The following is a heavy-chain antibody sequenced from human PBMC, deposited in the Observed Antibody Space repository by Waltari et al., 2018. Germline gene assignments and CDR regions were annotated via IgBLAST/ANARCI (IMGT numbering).Heavy chain of an antibody. V-gene: IGHV3-23*01. CDR2: INGYGDKT. CDR3: AKAHFYDTSGYIEH. CDR1: GFIVNHYA. D-gene: IGHD3-22*01. Sequence: EVQVLESGGGLVQPGGCLRLTCAASGFIVNHYAINWVRQAPGKGLEWVSGINGYGDKTYYADSVKGRFTLSRDNSRNTLSLQMNSLRAEDTAVYYCAKAHFYDTSGYIEHWGQGTLVTVSS. J-gene: IGHJ5*02.